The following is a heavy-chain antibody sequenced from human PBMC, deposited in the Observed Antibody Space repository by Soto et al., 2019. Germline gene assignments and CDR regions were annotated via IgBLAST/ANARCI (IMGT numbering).Heavy chain of an antibody. CDR2: IYYSGST. J-gene: IGHJ4*02. Sequence: PWETLSLTCTVSGGSISSGGYYWSWIRQHPGKGLEWIGYIYYSGSTYYNPSLKSRVTISVDTSKNQFSLKLSSVTAADTAVYYCARGFAVTETFDYWGQGTLVTVSS. D-gene: IGHD4-4*01. CDR1: GGSISSGGYY. CDR3: ARGFAVTETFDY. V-gene: IGHV4-31*03.